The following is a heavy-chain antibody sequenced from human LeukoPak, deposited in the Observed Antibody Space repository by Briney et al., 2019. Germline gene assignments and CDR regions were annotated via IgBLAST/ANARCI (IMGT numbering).Heavy chain of an antibody. J-gene: IGHJ4*02. Sequence: GGSLRLSCTASGFTYSDFSMNWVREAPGKGLEWVSYIRSSDSTIYYADSVKGRFTISRDNSKNTLYLQMNSLRAEDTAVYYCAKGGAPSWYFDYWGQGTLVTVSS. D-gene: IGHD1-26*01. CDR3: AKGGAPSWYFDY. V-gene: IGHV3-48*01. CDR2: IRSSDSTI. CDR1: GFTYSDFS.